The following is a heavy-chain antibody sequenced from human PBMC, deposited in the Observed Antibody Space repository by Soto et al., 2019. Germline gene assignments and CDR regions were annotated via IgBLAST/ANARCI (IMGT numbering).Heavy chain of an antibody. D-gene: IGHD6-13*01. CDR1: GGTISSYP. J-gene: IGHJ4*02. CDR3: AGLPTAAGYRDC. CDR2: GIPILGIA. Sequence: QVQLVQSGAEVKKPGSSVKVSCKASGGTISSYPISWVRQAPGQGLEWMGRGIPILGIANYAQKFQGRVTITADKSTSTAYMDLSSLRSEYTAVYYCAGLPTAAGYRDCWGKGTLVTVSS. V-gene: IGHV1-69*02.